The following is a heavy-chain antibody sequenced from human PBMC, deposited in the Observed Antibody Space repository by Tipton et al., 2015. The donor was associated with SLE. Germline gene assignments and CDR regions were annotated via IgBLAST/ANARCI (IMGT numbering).Heavy chain of an antibody. CDR1: GFNFRNYG. CDR2: IRYDGSNK. Sequence: SLRLSCAASGFNFRNYGMHWVRQAPGKGLEWVAFIRYDGSNKYYADSVKGRFTISRDDSKNTLYLQMDSLRAEDTAVYYCAKEKADYYHGMAVWGQGTTVTVSS. CDR3: AKEKADYYHGMAV. J-gene: IGHJ6*02. V-gene: IGHV3-30*02. D-gene: IGHD6-25*01.